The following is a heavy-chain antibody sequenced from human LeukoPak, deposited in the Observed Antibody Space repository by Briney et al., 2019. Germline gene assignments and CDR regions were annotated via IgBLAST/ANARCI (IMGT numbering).Heavy chain of an antibody. CDR3: ARDGRYCSSTSCPTKGVD. D-gene: IGHD2-2*01. Sequence: SETLSLTCTVSGGSISSYYWSWIRQPPGKGLEWIGYIYYSGSTYYNPSLKSRLTISLDTSKSQFSLKLGSVTATDTAVYYCARDGRYCSSTSCPTKGVDWGQGTLVTVSS. J-gene: IGHJ4*02. CDR2: IYYSGST. V-gene: IGHV4-59*12. CDR1: GGSISSYY.